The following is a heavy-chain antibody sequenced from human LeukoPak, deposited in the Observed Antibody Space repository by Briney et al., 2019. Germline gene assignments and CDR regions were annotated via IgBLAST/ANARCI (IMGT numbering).Heavy chain of an antibody. CDR1: GVSLSSYY. V-gene: IGHV4-59*01. Sequence: SETLSLTCNVSGVSLSSYYWGWVRQSPGKGLEWLGYISDTGKTDYNPSLKSRGTFSLDMSKNLVSLRLTSVTAADTAVYYCVTGYYEPFDNWGRGTLVIVSS. D-gene: IGHD3-3*01. CDR2: ISDTGKT. J-gene: IGHJ4*02. CDR3: VTGYYEPFDN.